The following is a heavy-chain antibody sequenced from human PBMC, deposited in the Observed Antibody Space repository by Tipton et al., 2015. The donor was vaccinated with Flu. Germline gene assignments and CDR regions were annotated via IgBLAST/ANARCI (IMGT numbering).Heavy chain of an antibody. V-gene: IGHV4-38-2*02. Sequence: TLSLTCSVSGDSIASDYLWGWIRQPPGKGLEWIGNVHRTGDAYYNPSLRSRVTMSVDTSKNQFYLRLSSVTAADTAVYYCARERRGGWPFYDAFDFWGQGTTVTVSS. CDR3: ARERRGGWPFYDAFDF. D-gene: IGHD6-19*01. CDR1: GDSIASDYL. J-gene: IGHJ3*01. CDR2: VHRTGDA.